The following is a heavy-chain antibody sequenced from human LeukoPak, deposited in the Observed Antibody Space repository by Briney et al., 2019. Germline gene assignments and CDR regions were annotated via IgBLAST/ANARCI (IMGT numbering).Heavy chain of an antibody. CDR1: GFTVSSNY. CDR3: TWIQKVVGGFDF. CDR2: IYSGGST. D-gene: IGHD5-18*01. Sequence: GGSLRLSCAASGFTVSSNYVSWVRQAPGKGLEWVSVIYSGGSTYYADSVKGRFTISRDNSKSTLYIQMNSLRAEDTAVYYCTWIQKVVGGFDFWGHGTMVTVSS. J-gene: IGHJ3*01. V-gene: IGHV3-53*01.